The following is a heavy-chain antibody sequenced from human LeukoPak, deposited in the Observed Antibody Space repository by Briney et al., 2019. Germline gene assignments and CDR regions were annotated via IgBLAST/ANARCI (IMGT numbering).Heavy chain of an antibody. D-gene: IGHD3-22*01. V-gene: IGHV1-2*06. Sequence: ASVKVSCKASGGTFSTYAVNWVRQAPGQGLEWLGRIIPNSGGTNYAQKFQGRVTMTRDTSISTAYMELSRLRSDDTAVYYCARGSTQRYYYDSSGYYYGVDYWGQGTLVTVSS. CDR1: GGTFSTYA. CDR2: IIPNSGGT. J-gene: IGHJ4*02. CDR3: ARGSTQRYYYDSSGYYYGVDY.